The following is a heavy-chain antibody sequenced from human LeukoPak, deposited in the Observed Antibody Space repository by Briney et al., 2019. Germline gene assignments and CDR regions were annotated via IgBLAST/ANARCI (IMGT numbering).Heavy chain of an antibody. D-gene: IGHD3-10*01. Sequence: GEPLKISCKASGYTFTNYWIGWVRQMPGKGLEWMGIIYPGDSDTRYSPAFQGQVTISADKSISTAYLQWSSLKASDTAMYYCARRTFGENFDFWGQGTLVTVSS. CDR2: IYPGDSDT. V-gene: IGHV5-51*01. J-gene: IGHJ4*02. CDR3: ARRTFGENFDF. CDR1: GYTFTNYW.